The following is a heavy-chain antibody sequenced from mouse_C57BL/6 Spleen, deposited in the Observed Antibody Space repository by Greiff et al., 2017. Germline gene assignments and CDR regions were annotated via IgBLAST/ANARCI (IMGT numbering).Heavy chain of an antibody. CDR3: ARRGESCGSSYGYFDV. V-gene: IGHV1-78*01. Sequence: QVQLQQSDAELVKPGASVKISCKVSGYTFTDHTIHWMKQRPEQGLEWIGYIYPRDGSTKYNEKFKGKATLTADKSSSTAYMQLDSLTSEDSAVYFCARRGESCGSSYGYFDVWGTGTTVTVSS. CDR2: IYPRDGST. D-gene: IGHD1-1*01. J-gene: IGHJ1*03. CDR1: GYTFTDHT.